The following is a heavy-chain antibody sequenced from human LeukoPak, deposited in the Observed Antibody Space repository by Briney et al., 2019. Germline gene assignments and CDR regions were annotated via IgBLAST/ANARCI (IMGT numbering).Heavy chain of an antibody. Sequence: GGSLRLSCAVSGVTVSSTDMSWVRQAPGKGLEWVSVIFSGGGTYYTGSVKGRFTISRDNSKNTLYLQMNSLRAEDTAVYYCARARTTVTNFDYWGQGTLVTVSS. CDR1: GVTVSSTD. J-gene: IGHJ4*02. CDR3: ARARTTVTNFDY. V-gene: IGHV3-53*01. D-gene: IGHD4-17*01. CDR2: IFSGGGT.